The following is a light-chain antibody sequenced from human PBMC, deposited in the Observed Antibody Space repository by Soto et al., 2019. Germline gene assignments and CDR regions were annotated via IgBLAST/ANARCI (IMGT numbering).Light chain of an antibody. CDR2: GAS. Sequence: EIVMTQSPATLSVSPGERATLSCRASQSVSSKLAWYQQKPGQAPRLLIYGASTRATGIPARFSGSGSGTDFPLTISSLQSEDFAVYYCQQYNNWALTFGGGTKVEIK. J-gene: IGKJ4*01. V-gene: IGKV3-15*01. CDR1: QSVSSK. CDR3: QQYNNWALT.